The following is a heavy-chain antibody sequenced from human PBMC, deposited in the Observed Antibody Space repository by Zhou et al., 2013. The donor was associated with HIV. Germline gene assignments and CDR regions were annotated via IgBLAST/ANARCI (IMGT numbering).Heavy chain of an antibody. CDR3: ARSLKLVLVRGAPADAFDL. CDR2: MTPKSGNT. CDR1: GYTFTTYD. J-gene: IGHJ3*01. V-gene: IGHV1-8*03. D-gene: IGHD3-10*01. Sequence: QVQLVQSGAEVKKPGASVKVSCKTSGYTFTTYDINWVRQAAGQGPEWMGWMTPKSGNTGYSQKFHGRVSISTDESTSTVSMELSRLTSDDTAIYFCARSLKLVLVRGAPADAFDLWGQGTAVSVSS.